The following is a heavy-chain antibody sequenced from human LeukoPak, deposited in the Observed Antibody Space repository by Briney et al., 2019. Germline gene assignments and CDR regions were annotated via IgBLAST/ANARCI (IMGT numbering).Heavy chain of an antibody. CDR1: GGSTSSGDYY. J-gene: IGHJ4*02. Sequence: SETLSLTCTVSGGSTSSGDYYWSWIRQPPGKGLEWIGYIYYSGSTYYNPSLKSRVTISVDTSKNQFSLKLSSVTAADTAVYYCARNNIVATITAVDYRGQGTLVTVSS. CDR3: ARNNIVATITAVDY. D-gene: IGHD5-12*01. V-gene: IGHV4-30-4*01. CDR2: IYYSGST.